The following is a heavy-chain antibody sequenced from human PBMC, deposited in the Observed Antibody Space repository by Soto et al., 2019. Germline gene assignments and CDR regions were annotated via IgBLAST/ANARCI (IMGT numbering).Heavy chain of an antibody. D-gene: IGHD3-3*01. V-gene: IGHV1-18*01. CDR3: ARGRITILGVVINGYYYYGMDV. CDR2: ISAYNGNT. CDR1: GYTFTSYG. Sequence: ASVKVSCKASGYTFTSYGISWVRQAPGQGLEWMGWISAYNGNTNYAQKLQGRVTMTTDTSTSTAYMELRSLRSDDTAVYYCARGRITILGVVINGYYYYGMDVWGQGTTVTVSS. J-gene: IGHJ6*02.